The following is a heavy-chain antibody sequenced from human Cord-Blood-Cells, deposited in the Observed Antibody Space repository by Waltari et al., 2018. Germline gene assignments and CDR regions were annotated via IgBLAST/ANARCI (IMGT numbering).Heavy chain of an antibody. CDR2: INQSGST. V-gene: IGHV4-34*01. D-gene: IGHD7-27*01. CDR3: ARGKTGDQAFDI. CDR1: GGSFVVYY. J-gene: IGHJ3*02. Sequence: QVQLQQWGAGVLKPSETLSLTCAVYGGSFVVYYWSGFRQPPGTGGEWIGEINQSGSTNYKPSRESRVTVSVDTAKNQFSLRRSSVTAADTAVYDCARGKTGDQAFDIWGQGTMVTVSS.